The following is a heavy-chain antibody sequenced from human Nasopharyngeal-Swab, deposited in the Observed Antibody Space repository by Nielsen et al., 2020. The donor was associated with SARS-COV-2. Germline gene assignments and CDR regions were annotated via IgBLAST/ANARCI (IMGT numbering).Heavy chain of an antibody. CDR1: GCSISSDY. CDR2: IYYSGST. Sequence: AETLSLTGPGAGCSISSDYWNRIRQPPGKGLEWIGYIYYSGSTNYNPSLKSRVTISVDAPRNQFSLRLNSVTSADTAMYYCARDSSGWHYWGQGTLVTVSS. CDR3: ARDSSGWHY. V-gene: IGHV4-59*01. J-gene: IGHJ4*02. D-gene: IGHD6-19*01.